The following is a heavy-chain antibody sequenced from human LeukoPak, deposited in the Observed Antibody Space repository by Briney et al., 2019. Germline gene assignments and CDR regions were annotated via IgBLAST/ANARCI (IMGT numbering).Heavy chain of an antibody. CDR2: ISTYRAIT. CDR1: GYSFTTHG. CDR3: ARSTGSFFPFDY. J-gene: IGHJ4*02. V-gene: IGHV1-18*01. D-gene: IGHD1-26*01. Sequence: GASVKVSCKASGYSFTTHGISWVRQAPGQGLEWMGWISTYRAITNFAQNFQGRVTMTTDTSTSTAYMELRSLRSDDTAVYYCARSTGSFFPFDYWGQGTLVTVSS.